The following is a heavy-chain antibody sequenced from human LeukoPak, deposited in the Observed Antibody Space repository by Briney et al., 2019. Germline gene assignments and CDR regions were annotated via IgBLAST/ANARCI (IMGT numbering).Heavy chain of an antibody. CDR2: SYTSGST. J-gene: IGHJ4*02. V-gene: IGHV4-4*07. Sequence: SETLSLTCTVSGGSISSYYWSWIRQPAGKGLEWIGRSYTSGSTNYNPSLKSRVTMSVDTSKNQFSLKLRSVTAADTAVYYCAREYSNSEPYYFDYWGQGTLVTVSS. D-gene: IGHD4-11*01. CDR3: AREYSNSEPYYFDY. CDR1: GGSISSYY.